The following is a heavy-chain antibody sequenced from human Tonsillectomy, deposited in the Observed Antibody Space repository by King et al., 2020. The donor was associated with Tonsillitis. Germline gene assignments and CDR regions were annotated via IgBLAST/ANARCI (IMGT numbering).Heavy chain of an antibody. J-gene: IGHJ6*02. CDR3: ARVTTVTKSFYYYGMDV. CDR2: IFSNDQK. D-gene: IGHD4-17*01. CDR1: GFSLSNARMS. Sequence: VTLKESGPVLVKPTETLTLTCTVSGFSLSNARMSVSWIRQPPGKALEWLAHIFSNDQKSYSTSLKRRLTISKDTSKSQVVLTMTNMDPLYTATYYCARVTTVTKSFYYYGMDVWGQGTTVTVSS. V-gene: IGHV2-26*01.